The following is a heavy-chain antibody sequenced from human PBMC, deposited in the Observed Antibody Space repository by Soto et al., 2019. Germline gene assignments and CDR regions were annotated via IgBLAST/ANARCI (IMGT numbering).Heavy chain of an antibody. D-gene: IGHD1-1*01. CDR3: AGTTSQQWYYMDL. V-gene: IGHV6-1*01. Sequence: SQTLSLTCVISGDSVSSNSAAWNWVRLSPSRGLEWLARTYYRSRWYNDYAVSVRSRITVNPDTSKNQFSLQLTSVTPEDTAVYYCAGTTSQQWYYMDLWGKGTTVTVSS. J-gene: IGHJ6*03. CDR2: TYYRSRWYN. CDR1: GDSVSSNSAA.